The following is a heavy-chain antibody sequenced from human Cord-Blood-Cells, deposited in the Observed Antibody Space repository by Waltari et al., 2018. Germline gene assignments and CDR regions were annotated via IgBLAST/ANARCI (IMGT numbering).Heavy chain of an antibody. CDR2: IRYDGSNK. CDR3: AKVPVSPVDAFDI. V-gene: IGHV3-30*02. Sequence: QVQLVESGGGVVQPGGSLRLSFAASGFTFSSYGMHWVRQAPGKGLEWVAFIRYDGSNKYYADSVKGRFTISRDNSKNTLYLQMNSLRAEDTAVYYCAKVPVSPVDAFDIWGQGTMVTVSS. CDR1: GFTFSSYG. J-gene: IGHJ3*02.